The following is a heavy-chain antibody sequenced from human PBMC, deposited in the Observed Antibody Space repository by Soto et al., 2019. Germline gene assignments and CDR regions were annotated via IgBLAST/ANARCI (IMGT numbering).Heavy chain of an antibody. CDR2: INHSGST. CDR1: GGSFSGYY. D-gene: IGHD3-16*01. Sequence: SETLSLTCAVYGGSFSGYYWSWIRQPPGKGLEWIGEINHSGSTNYNPSLKSRVTISVDTSKNQFSLKLSSVTAADTAVYYCARGGITFGGVTPNWFDPWGQGTLVTVSS. V-gene: IGHV4-34*01. J-gene: IGHJ5*02. CDR3: ARGGITFGGVTPNWFDP.